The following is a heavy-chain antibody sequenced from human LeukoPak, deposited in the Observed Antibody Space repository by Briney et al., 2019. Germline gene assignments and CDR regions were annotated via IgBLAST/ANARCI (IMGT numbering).Heavy chain of an antibody. V-gene: IGHV4-34*01. CDR3: ARRGYYDSQFDP. J-gene: IGHJ5*02. D-gene: IGHD3-22*01. CDR1: GVSFSGYY. CDR2: ISHSGGT. Sequence: PSETLSLTCAVYGVSFSGYYWSWIRQPPGKGLEWIGEISHSGGTNYNPSLKRRVTISVDTTKKQFCLKLSSVTAADPAVYYRARRGYYDSQFDPWGQGTLVTVSS.